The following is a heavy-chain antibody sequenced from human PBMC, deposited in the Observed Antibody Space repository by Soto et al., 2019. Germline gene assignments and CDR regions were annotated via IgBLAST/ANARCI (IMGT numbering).Heavy chain of an antibody. J-gene: IGHJ4*02. Sequence: SETLSLTCTVSGGSISSGGYYWSWIRQHPGKGLEWIGYIYYSGSTYYNPSLKSRVTISVDTSKNQFSLKLSSVTAAETAVYYCARGPLVLITKGGANRSYYFDYWGQGTLVTVSS. CDR1: GGSISSGGYY. CDR2: IYYSGST. V-gene: IGHV4-31*03. D-gene: IGHD1-26*01. CDR3: ARGPLVLITKGGANRSYYFDY.